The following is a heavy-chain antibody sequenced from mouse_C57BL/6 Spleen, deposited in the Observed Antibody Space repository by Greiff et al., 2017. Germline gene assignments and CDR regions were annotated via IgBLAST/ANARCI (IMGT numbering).Heavy chain of an antibody. CDR1: GYTFTSYG. Sequence: QVQLQQSGAELARPGASVKLSCKASGYTFTSYGISWVKQRTGQGLEWIGEIYPRSGNTYYNEKFKGKATLTADKSSSTAYMELRSLTSEDSAVYFCARCERVTVYYAMDYWGQGTSVTVSS. CDR3: ARCERVTVYYAMDY. J-gene: IGHJ4*01. V-gene: IGHV1-81*01. CDR2: IYPRSGNT. D-gene: IGHD2-2*01.